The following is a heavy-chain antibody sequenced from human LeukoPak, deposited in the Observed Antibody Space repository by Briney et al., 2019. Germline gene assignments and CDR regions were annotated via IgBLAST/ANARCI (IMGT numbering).Heavy chain of an antibody. Sequence: GGSLRLSCAASGFTFSSYAMSWVRQAPGKGLEGVSSISSSSSYIYYADSVKGRFTISRDNAKNSLYPQMNSLRAEDTAVYYCARGDYYDSSGYYYRPPPGGFDYWGQGTLVTVSS. CDR2: ISSSSSYI. CDR3: ARGDYYDSSGYYYRPPPGGFDY. D-gene: IGHD3-22*01. J-gene: IGHJ4*02. V-gene: IGHV3-21*01. CDR1: GFTFSSYA.